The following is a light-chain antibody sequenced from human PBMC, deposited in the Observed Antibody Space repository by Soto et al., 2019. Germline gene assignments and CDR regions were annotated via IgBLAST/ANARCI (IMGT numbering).Light chain of an antibody. CDR2: DAS. V-gene: IGKV3-11*01. CDR3: QHCSNGPLN. Sequence: EIVLTQSPATLSLSPGERATLFCRASQSVSSYLAWYQQKPGQAPRLLIHDASSSATGIPARVSGGGSGTDYSLTIGSLEPKDFAVYYWQHCSNGPLNVGRGSKVESK. CDR1: QSVSSY. J-gene: IGKJ4*01.